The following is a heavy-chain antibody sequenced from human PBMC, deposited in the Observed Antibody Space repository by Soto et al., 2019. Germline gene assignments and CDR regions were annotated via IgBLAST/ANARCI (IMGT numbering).Heavy chain of an antibody. CDR1: GGSISSGGYY. V-gene: IGHV4-31*03. J-gene: IGHJ5*02. CDR2: IYYSGST. D-gene: IGHD3-10*01. Sequence: SETLSLTCTVSGGSISSGGYYWSWIRQHPGKDLEWIGYIYYSGSTYYNPSLKSRVTISVDTSKNQFSLKLSSVTAADTAVYYCARVRSFCWFDPWGQGTLVTVSS. CDR3: ARVRSFCWFDP.